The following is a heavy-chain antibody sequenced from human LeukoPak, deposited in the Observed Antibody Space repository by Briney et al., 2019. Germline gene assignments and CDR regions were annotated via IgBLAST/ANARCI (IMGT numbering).Heavy chain of an antibody. CDR2: INEDGSEK. D-gene: IGHD2-2*01. Sequence: GGSLRLSCEASGFSFSNHWMSRVRQAPGKGLEWVANINEDGSEKTYVDSVKGRFTISRDYAKKSVYLQMNSLTAEDTAMYYCARGVGWFDPWGQGTLVTVSS. CDR3: ARGVGWFDP. J-gene: IGHJ5*02. V-gene: IGHV3-7*04. CDR1: GFSFSNHW.